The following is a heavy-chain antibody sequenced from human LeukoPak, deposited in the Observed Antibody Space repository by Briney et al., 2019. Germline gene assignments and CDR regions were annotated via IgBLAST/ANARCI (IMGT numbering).Heavy chain of an antibody. J-gene: IGHJ6*03. V-gene: IGHV4-4*09. CDR3: ARRANETFYDSSGFHYYYYMDV. CDR1: GGSISSHY. D-gene: IGHD3-22*01. Sequence: SETLSLTCTVSGGSISSHYWSWIRQPPGKGLEWIGYIYTSGSTNYNPSLKSRVTRSVDTSKNQFSLKLSSVTAADTAVYYCARRANETFYDSSGFHYYYYMDVWGKGTTVTVSS. CDR2: IYTSGST.